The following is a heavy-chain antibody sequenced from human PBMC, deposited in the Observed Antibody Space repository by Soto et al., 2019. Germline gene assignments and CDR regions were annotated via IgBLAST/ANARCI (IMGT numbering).Heavy chain of an antibody. CDR3: TRPAIKRELLDY. J-gene: IGHJ4*02. CDR1: GFTFNNYG. V-gene: IGHV3-33*01. Sequence: QVQLVESGGGVVQPGRSLRLSCAASGFTFNNYGMHWVRQAPGKGLEWVALIWHDGSNKVYEDSVKGRFTISRDNSKNTLNQQMNSLRVEDTAVSYGTRPAIKRELLDYWRQGPQVTVPS. CDR2: IWHDGSNK. D-gene: IGHD1-26*01.